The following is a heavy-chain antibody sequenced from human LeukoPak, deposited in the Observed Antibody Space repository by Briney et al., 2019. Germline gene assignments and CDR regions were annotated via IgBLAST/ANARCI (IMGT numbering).Heavy chain of an antibody. J-gene: IGHJ6*02. D-gene: IGHD6-13*01. V-gene: IGHV4-4*02. CDR3: ARDSSSSLRRRGYYGMDV. CDR2: INHSGST. CDR1: GFNFSSFVM. Sequence: GSLRLSCAGSGFNFSSFVMTWVRQAPGKGLEWIGEINHSGSTKYNPSLKSRVTISLDTSKNQFSLKMTSVTAADTAVYYCARDSSSSLRRRGYYGMDVWGQGTTVTVSS.